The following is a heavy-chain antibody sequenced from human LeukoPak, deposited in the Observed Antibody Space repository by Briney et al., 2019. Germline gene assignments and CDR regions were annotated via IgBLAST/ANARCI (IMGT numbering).Heavy chain of an antibody. J-gene: IGHJ5*02. CDR3: AKSPRDYGDYDNWFDP. V-gene: IGHV3-30*04. CDR1: GFTFSSYA. Sequence: GGSLRLSCAASGFTFSSYAMHWVRQAPGKGLEWVAVISYDGSNKYYADSVKGRFTISRDNSKNTLYLQMNSLRAEDTAVYYCAKSPRDYGDYDNWFDPWGQGTLVTVSS. D-gene: IGHD4-17*01. CDR2: ISYDGSNK.